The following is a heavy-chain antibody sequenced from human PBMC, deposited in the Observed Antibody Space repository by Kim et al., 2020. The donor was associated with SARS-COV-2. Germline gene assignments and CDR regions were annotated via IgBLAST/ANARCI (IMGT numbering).Heavy chain of an antibody. V-gene: IGHV3-21*01. CDR3: ARDSMVTDYWYFDL. Sequence: ADSVKGRFTISRDNAKNSLYLQMNSLRAEDTAVYYCARDSMVTDYWYFDLWGRGTLVTVSS. D-gene: IGHD2-15*01. J-gene: IGHJ2*01.